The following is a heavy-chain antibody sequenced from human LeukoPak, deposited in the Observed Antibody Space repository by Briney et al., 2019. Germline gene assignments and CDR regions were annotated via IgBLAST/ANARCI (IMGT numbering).Heavy chain of an antibody. CDR3: AIIRYCSSTSCYAGVHWFDP. V-gene: IGHV4-4*07. CDR1: GGSIISYY. J-gene: IGHJ5*02. D-gene: IGHD2-2*01. CDR2: IYTSGST. Sequence: SETLSLTCTVSGGSIISYYWSWIRQPAGKGLEWIGRIYTSGSTNYNPSLKSRVTMSVDTSKNQFSLKLSSVTAADTAVYYCAIIRYCSSTSCYAGVHWFDPWGQGTLVTVSS.